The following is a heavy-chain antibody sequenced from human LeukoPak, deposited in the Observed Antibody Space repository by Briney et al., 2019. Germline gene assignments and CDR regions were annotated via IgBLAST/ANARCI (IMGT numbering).Heavy chain of an antibody. CDR2: IYYSGST. J-gene: IGHJ3*02. CDR1: GGSISSGGYY. D-gene: IGHD4-17*01. CDR3: ARGSSMTTVPHDAFDI. V-gene: IGHV4-31*03. Sequence: PSQTLSLTCTVSGGSISSGGYYWSWIRQHPGKGLEWIGYIYYSGSTYYNPSLKSRVTISVDTSKNQFSLKLSSVTAADTAVYYCARGSSMTTVPHDAFDIWGQGTMVTVSS.